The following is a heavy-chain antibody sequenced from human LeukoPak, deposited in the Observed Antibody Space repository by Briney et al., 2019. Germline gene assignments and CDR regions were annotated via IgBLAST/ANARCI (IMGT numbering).Heavy chain of an antibody. CDR3: AGRRVLDASFDY. CDR2: ITGGGIDT. D-gene: IGHD3-16*01. Sequence: QPGGSLRLSCVGSGFSFSSYAMSWVRQAPGKGLEWVSGITGGGIDTYYADSVKGRFTISRDNSKYTLFLQMNRLRAEDTAVYYCAGRRVLDASFDYWGQGTLVTVSS. V-gene: IGHV3-23*01. CDR1: GFSFSSYA. J-gene: IGHJ4*02.